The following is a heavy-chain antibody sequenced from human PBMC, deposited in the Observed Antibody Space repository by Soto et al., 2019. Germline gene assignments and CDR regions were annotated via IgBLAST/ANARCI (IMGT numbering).Heavy chain of an antibody. CDR3: ARSQPYYDFWSGYYGPHYGMDV. CDR2: ISSSGSTI. CDR1: GFTFSSYE. J-gene: IGHJ6*02. D-gene: IGHD3-3*01. V-gene: IGHV3-48*03. Sequence: HPGGSLRLSCAASGFTFSSYEMNWVRQAPGKGLEWVSYISSSGSTIYYADSVKGRFTISRDNAKNSLYLQMNSLRAEDTAVYYCARSQPYYDFWSGYYGPHYGMDVWGQGTTVTVSS.